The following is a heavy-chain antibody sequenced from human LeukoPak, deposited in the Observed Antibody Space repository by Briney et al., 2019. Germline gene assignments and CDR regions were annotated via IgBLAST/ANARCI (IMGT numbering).Heavy chain of an antibody. CDR3: ARESIAARPYYYYYMDV. D-gene: IGHD6-6*01. CDR1: GFTFSSYR. V-gene: IGHV3-48*04. Sequence: GGSLRLSCAASGFTFSSYRMNWVRQAPGKGLEWVSYISSSSSTIYYADSVKGRFTISRDNAKNSLYLQMNSLRAEDTSVYYCARESIAARPYYYYYMDVWGKGTTVTVSS. CDR2: ISSSSSTI. J-gene: IGHJ6*03.